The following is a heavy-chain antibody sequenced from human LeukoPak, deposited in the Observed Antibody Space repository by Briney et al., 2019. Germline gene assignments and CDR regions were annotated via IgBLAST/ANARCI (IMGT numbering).Heavy chain of an antibody. V-gene: IGHV1-2*02. CDR3: ATDFHTSGFDF. CDR2: INPKSGGT. J-gene: IGHJ4*02. D-gene: IGHD3-22*01. CDR1: GYTFTDYY. Sequence: ASVKASCKASGYTFTDYYMHWVRQAPGQGLEWMGWINPKSGGTNYEQKFQDRVTMTRDTSISTAYMELSRLRSDDTAVYYCATDFHTSGFDFWGQGTLVTVSS.